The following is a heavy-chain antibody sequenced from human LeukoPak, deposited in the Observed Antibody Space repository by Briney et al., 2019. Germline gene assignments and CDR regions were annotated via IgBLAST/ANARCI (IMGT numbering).Heavy chain of an antibody. Sequence: GGSLRLSCAASGFTFSSYSMNWVRQAPGKGLEWVSYISSSSSTIYYADSVKGRFTISGDNAKNSLYLQMNSLRAEDTAVYYCARVSQTPGGRGYFDYWGQGTLVTVSS. V-gene: IGHV3-48*01. D-gene: IGHD2-15*01. CDR3: ARVSQTPGGRGYFDY. CDR1: GFTFSSYS. CDR2: ISSSSSTI. J-gene: IGHJ4*02.